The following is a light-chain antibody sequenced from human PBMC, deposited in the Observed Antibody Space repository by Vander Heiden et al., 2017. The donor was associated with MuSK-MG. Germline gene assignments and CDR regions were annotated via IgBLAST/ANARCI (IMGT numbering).Light chain of an antibody. CDR2: AES. V-gene: IGKV1-39*01. J-gene: IGKJ4*01. CDR1: QSISRY. CDR3: QQSHSTPRT. Sequence: DIQMTQSPSSLSASVGDRVTSTCRASQSISRYLNWYQPKTGKAPKLLIYAESSLQSGVPSRFSGSGSGTTFTLTISSLQPKDFATYYCQQSHSTPRTFGGGTKVEIK.